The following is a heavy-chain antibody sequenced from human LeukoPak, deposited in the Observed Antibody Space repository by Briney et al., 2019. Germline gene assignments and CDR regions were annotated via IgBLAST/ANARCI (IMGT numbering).Heavy chain of an antibody. Sequence: NPSETLSLTCAVYGGSFSDYWWTWIRQSPGKGLEWIGSIYYSGSTYYNPSLKSRVTISVDTSKNQFSLKLSSVTAADTAVYYCARPSVRAFDIWGQGTMVTVSS. V-gene: IGHV4-34*01. CDR2: IYYSGST. CDR3: ARPSVRAFDI. D-gene: IGHD3-22*01. J-gene: IGHJ3*02. CDR1: GGSFSDYW.